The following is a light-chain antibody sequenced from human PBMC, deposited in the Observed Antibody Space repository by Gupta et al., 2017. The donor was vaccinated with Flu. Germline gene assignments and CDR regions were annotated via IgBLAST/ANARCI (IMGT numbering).Light chain of an antibody. Sequence: DLVMSQPPLSLSVTLGQAASILCRSSRSLVYKHGITYLTWFQQRPGQSPRRLIYEVSNRATGVPDRFSGSGSVTDFTLKISRVEAEDVGVYYCMRSTHPWTFGQGTRLEIK. CDR1: RSLVYKHGITY. J-gene: IGKJ2*02. CDR2: EVS. V-gene: IGKV2-30*01. CDR3: MRSTHPWT.